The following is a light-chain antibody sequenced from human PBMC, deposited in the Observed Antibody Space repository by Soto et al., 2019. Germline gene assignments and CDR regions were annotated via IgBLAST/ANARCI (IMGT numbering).Light chain of an antibody. V-gene: IGLV2-14*03. Sequence: QSVLTQPDSMSGSPGQSITISCTGTSSDVGNYNYVSWYQHHPGKAPKLMVYDVSHRPSGVSNRFSGSKSGSTASLTISGLQAEDEADYYCSSYTRSSGYVFELGPRSPS. CDR1: SSDVGNYNY. J-gene: IGLJ1*01. CDR3: SSYTRSSGYV. CDR2: DVS.